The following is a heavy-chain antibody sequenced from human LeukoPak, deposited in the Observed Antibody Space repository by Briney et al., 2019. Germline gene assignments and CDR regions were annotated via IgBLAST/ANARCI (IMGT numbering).Heavy chain of an antibody. CDR1: GYTFTSYA. Sequence: ATVKVSCKASGYTFTSYAMNWVRQAPGQGLEWMGWINTNTGNPTYAQGFTGRFVFSLDTSVSTAYLQISSLKAEDTAVCYCAREMGSGWEENWFDPWGQGTLVTVSS. CDR2: INTNTGNP. J-gene: IGHJ5*02. CDR3: AREMGSGWEENWFDP. D-gene: IGHD6-19*01. V-gene: IGHV7-4-1*02.